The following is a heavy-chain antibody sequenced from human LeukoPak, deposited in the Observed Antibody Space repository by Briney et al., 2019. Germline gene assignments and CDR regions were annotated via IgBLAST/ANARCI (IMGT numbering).Heavy chain of an antibody. J-gene: IGHJ6*03. CDR3: ARESSGWYNYYYYYMDV. V-gene: IGHV4-4*07. CDR2: IYTSGST. CDR1: GGSISSYY. Sequence: PSETLSLTCTVSGGSISSYYWSWIRQPAGKGLEWIGRIYTSGSTDYNPSLKSRVTMSVDTSKNQFSLKLSSVTAADTAVYYCARESSGWYNYYYYYMDVWGKGTTVTVSS. D-gene: IGHD6-19*01.